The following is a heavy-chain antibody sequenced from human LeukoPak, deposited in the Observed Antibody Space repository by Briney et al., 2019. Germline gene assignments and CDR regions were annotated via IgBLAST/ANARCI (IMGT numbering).Heavy chain of an antibody. D-gene: IGHD5-18*01. V-gene: IGHV3-30*03. Sequence: GGSLRLSCAASGFTFSSYGMHWVRQAPGKGLEWVAVISYDGSNKYYADSVKGRFTISRDNSKNSLYLQMNSLRAEDTAVYYCAREVDTAMVTFFDYWGQGILVTVSS. J-gene: IGHJ4*02. CDR2: ISYDGSNK. CDR1: GFTFSSYG. CDR3: AREVDTAMVTFFDY.